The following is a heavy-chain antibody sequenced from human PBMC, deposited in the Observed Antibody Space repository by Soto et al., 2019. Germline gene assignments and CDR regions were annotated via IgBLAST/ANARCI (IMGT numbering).Heavy chain of an antibody. CDR3: AGHTLTHGYPPIDYFDY. CDR1: GGSISSYY. Sequence: SETLSLTCTVSGGSISSYYWSWIRQPPGKGLEWIGYIYYSGSTNYNPSLKSRVTISVDTSKNQFSLKLSSVTAADTAVYYCAGHTLTHGYPPIDYFDYWGQGTLVTVSS. V-gene: IGHV4-59*01. J-gene: IGHJ4*02. CDR2: IYYSGST. D-gene: IGHD5-12*01.